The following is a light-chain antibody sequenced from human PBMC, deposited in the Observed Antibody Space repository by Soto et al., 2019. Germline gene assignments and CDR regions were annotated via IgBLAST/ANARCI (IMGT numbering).Light chain of an antibody. CDR2: KAS. CDR1: QSISTW. CDR3: QQYNSYAIT. J-gene: IGKJ5*01. Sequence: DIQMTQSPSTLSASVGDRVTITCRASQSISTWLAWYQQKPGKAPNLLIYKASSLQSGVPSRFSGSGSGTEFTRTISSLQPDDFATYYCQQYNSYAITCGQGTRLEIK. V-gene: IGKV1-5*03.